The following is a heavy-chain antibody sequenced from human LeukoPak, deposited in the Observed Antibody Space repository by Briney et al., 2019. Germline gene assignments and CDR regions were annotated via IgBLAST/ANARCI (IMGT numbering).Heavy chain of an antibody. V-gene: IGHV3-33*01. Sequence: PGRSLRLSCAASGFTFSSYGMHWVRQAPGKGLEWVAVIWYDGSNKYYADSVKGRFTISRDNSKNTLYLQMNSLRAEDTAVYYCARDHLSSGWASFDYWGQGTLVTVSS. CDR3: ARDHLSSGWASFDY. J-gene: IGHJ4*02. CDR2: IWYDGSNK. D-gene: IGHD6-19*01. CDR1: GFTFSSYG.